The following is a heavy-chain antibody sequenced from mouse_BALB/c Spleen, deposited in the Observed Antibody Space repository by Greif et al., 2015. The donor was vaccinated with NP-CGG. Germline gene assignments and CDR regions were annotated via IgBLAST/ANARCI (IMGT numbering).Heavy chain of an antibody. J-gene: IGHJ1*01. CDR2: ISTYYGDA. CDR1: GYTFTDYA. Sequence: QVQLQQSGAELVRPGVSVKISCKGSGYTFTDYAMHWVKQSHAKSLEWIGVISTYYGDASYNQKFKGKATMTVDKSSSTAYMELARLTSEDSAIYYCARGDYRYDDGTVSDVWGAGTTVTVSS. V-gene: IGHV1S137*01. CDR3: ARGDYRYDDGTVSDV. D-gene: IGHD2-14*01.